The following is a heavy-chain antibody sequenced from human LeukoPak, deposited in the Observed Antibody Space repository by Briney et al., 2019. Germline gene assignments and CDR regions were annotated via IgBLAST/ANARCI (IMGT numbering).Heavy chain of an antibody. Sequence: PGGSLRLSCAASGFTSSSYGMHWVRQAPGKGLEWVAVISYDGSNKYYADSVKGRFTISRDNSRNTLYLQMNSLRAEDTAVYYCAKDGGSSGYSLDYWGQGTLVTVSS. J-gene: IGHJ4*02. V-gene: IGHV3-30*18. CDR3: AKDGGSSGYSLDY. CDR2: ISYDGSNK. D-gene: IGHD3-22*01. CDR1: GFTSSSYG.